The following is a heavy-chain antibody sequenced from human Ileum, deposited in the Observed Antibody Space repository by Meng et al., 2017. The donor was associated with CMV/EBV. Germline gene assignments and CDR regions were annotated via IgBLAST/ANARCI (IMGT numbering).Heavy chain of an antibody. CDR2: INPNSGST. Sequence: QVQLVETGTESKNPGSSVKGPCKSSGISFTNNCMHGVRQAPGQGLEWMGWINPNSGSTNYAQKFQGRVTMTRDTSISTAYIELNRLTSDDTAMYFFARIIVSRVYSFDYWGQGTLVTVSS. CDR3: ARIIVSRVYSFDY. D-gene: IGHD5/OR15-5a*01. V-gene: IGHV1-2*02. CDR1: GISFTNNC. J-gene: IGHJ4*02.